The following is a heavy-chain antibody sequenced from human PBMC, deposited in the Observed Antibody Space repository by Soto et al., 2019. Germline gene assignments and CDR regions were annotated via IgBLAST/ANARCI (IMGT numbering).Heavy chain of an antibody. J-gene: IGHJ5*02. D-gene: IGHD3-3*01. V-gene: IGHV3-64*02. CDR1: GFTFINHV. CDR2: ISSNGGST. CDR3: ARGPYHDFWSGPDH. Sequence: GGSLRLSCVASGFTFINHVMHWVLQAPWRGLEDVSAISSNGGSTYYADSVRGRFTISRDNSKNTLYLQMGSLRPEDMAVYYCARGPYHDFWSGPDHWGQGTLVTVSS.